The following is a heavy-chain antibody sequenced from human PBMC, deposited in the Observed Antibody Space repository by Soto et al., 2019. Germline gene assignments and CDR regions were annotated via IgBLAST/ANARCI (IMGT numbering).Heavy chain of an antibody. CDR1: GGSITSGNYY. CDR2: IFFSGNS. Sequence: QLQLQESGPGLVKPSETLSLTCSVSGGSITSGNYYWGWIRQPPGKGLEWIGSIFFSGNSYYNPSLKSRVTISLDTSKNLFSVQLRSVTAADTAVYYCARHTFPPLWGQGILVTVSS. V-gene: IGHV4-39*01. CDR3: ARHTFPPL. J-gene: IGHJ4*02.